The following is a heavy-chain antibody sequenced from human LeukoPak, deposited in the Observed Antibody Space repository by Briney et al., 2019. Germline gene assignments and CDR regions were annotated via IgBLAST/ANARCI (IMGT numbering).Heavy chain of an antibody. D-gene: IGHD6-19*01. J-gene: IGHJ4*02. CDR2: INPNNGGT. CDR1: GYTFTGYY. CDR3: ARESAVAAYFDS. Sequence: ASVKVSCKASGYTFTGYYMHWVRQAPGQGLEWMGRINPNNGGTDYVQKFQGRVTITRDTSINTVYMELSRLRSDDTAVYYCARESAVAAYFDSWGQGTLVTVSS. V-gene: IGHV1-2*06.